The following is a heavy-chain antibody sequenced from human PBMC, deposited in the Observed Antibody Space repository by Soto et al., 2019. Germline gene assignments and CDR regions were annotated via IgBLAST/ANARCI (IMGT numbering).Heavy chain of an antibody. V-gene: IGHV1-2*04. CDR3: ARGPWYSSTRYPYYYYGMDV. CDR1: GYTFTGYY. J-gene: IGHJ6*02. CDR2: INPNSGGT. D-gene: IGHD6-13*01. Sequence: QVQLVQSGAEVKKPGASVKVSCKASGYTFTGYYMHWVRQAPGQGLAWMGWINPNSGGTNYAQKFQGWVTMTRDTSIRTAYMELSRLRSDDTAVYYCARGPWYSSTRYPYYYYGMDVWGQGTTVTVSS.